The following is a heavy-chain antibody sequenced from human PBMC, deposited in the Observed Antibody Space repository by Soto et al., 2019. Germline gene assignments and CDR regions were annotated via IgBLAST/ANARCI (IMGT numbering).Heavy chain of an antibody. CDR1: GGSVSSGSYY. V-gene: IGHV4-61*01. CDR2: IYYSGST. CDR3: ARKKKVRDGYNHWFDP. Sequence: SETLSLTCTVSGGSVSSGSYYWSWIRQPPGKGLEWIGYIYYSGSTNYNPSLKSRVTISVDTSKNQFSLKLSSVTAADTAVFYCARKKKVRDGYNHWFDPWGQGTLVTVSS. J-gene: IGHJ5*02. D-gene: IGHD5-12*01.